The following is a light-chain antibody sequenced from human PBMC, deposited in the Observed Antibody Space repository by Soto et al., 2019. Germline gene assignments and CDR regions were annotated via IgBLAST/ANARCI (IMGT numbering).Light chain of an antibody. V-gene: IGLV2-8*01. CDR3: SSYAGSNANVV. CDR2: EVN. J-gene: IGLJ2*01. Sequence: QSVLTQPPSASGSPGQSVTISCTGTSSDVGGYNYVSWYQQHPGKVPKLMIYEVNKRPSGVPDHFSGSKSGNTASLTVSGLQAEDEADYYCSSYAGSNANVVFGGGTKVTVL. CDR1: SSDVGGYNY.